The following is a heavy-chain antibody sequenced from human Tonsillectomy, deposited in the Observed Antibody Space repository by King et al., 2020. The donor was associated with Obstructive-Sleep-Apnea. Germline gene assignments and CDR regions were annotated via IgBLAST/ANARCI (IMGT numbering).Heavy chain of an antibody. CDR2: IIPILGIA. V-gene: IGHV1-69*09. CDR3: ARGGGVKTRVQYSSSSEGWYYYYGMDV. D-gene: IGHD6-6*01. J-gene: IGHJ6*02. CDR1: GGTFSSYA. Sequence: QLVQSGAEVKKPGSSVKVSCKASGGTFSSYAISWVRQAPGQGLEWMGGIIPILGIANYAQKFQGRVTITADKSTSTAYMELSSLRSEDTAVYYCARGGGVKTRVQYSSSSEGWYYYYGMDVWGQGTTVTVSS.